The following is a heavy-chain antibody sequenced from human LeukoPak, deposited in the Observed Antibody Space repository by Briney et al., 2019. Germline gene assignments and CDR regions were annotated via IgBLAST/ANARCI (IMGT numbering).Heavy chain of an antibody. CDR2: TYYRSTWYT. Sequence: SQTLSLTRAISGNSVFSNGAAWNWIRQSPSRGLEWLGRTYYRSTWYTDYAVSVRSRITINPDTSKHQFSLQLKSVTPEDTAVHYCTSSTGTSEIKVWGQGTTVTVSP. CDR3: TSSTGTSEIKV. CDR1: GNSVFSNGAA. J-gene: IGHJ6*01. D-gene: IGHD1-1*01. V-gene: IGHV6-1*01.